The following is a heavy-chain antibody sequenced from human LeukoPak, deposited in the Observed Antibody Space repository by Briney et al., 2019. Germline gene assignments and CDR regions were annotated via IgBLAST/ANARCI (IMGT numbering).Heavy chain of an antibody. CDR1: GGSISDYY. CDR3: SRGHLVFAY. Sequence: SETLSLTCTVSGGSISDYYWSWIRQPPGKGLEWIGYVYYSGSTSYNPSLKSRVTISVDTSKNQFSLKVSSVTAADTALYYCSRGHLVFAYWGQGTLVTVSS. V-gene: IGHV4-59*01. CDR2: VYYSGST. D-gene: IGHD6-6*01. J-gene: IGHJ4*02.